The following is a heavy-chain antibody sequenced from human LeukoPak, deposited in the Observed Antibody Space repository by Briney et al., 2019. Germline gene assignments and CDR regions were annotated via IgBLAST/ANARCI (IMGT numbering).Heavy chain of an antibody. D-gene: IGHD6-6*01. CDR1: GYTFTGYY. Sequence: ASVKVSCKASGYTFTGYYMHWVRQAPEQGLKWMGRINPNSGGTNYAQKFQGRVTMTRDTSISTAYMELSRLRSDDTAVYYCARARTARGFDYWGQGTLVTVSS. J-gene: IGHJ4*02. V-gene: IGHV1-2*06. CDR2: INPNSGGT. CDR3: ARARTARGFDY.